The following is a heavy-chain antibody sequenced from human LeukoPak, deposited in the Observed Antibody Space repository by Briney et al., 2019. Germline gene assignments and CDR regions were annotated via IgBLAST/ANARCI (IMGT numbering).Heavy chain of an antibody. D-gene: IGHD2-21*01. CDR1: GFTFSGSA. CDR2: IRSKANSYAT. V-gene: IGHV3-73*01. Sequence: GGSLRLSRAASGFTFSGSAMHWVRQASGKGLEWVGRIRSKANSYATAYAASVKGRFTISRDDSKNTAYLQMNSLKTEDTAVYYRTRGFQFDYWGQGTLVTVSS. J-gene: IGHJ4*02. CDR3: TRGFQFDY.